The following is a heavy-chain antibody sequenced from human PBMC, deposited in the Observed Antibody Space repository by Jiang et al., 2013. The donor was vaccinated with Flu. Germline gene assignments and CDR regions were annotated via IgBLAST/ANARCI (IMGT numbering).Heavy chain of an antibody. V-gene: IGHV1-24*01. D-gene: IGHD3-10*01. Sequence: SGAEVKKPGASVKVSCKASGYTFTSYGISWVRQAPGQGLEWMGGFDPEDGETIYAQKFQGRVTMTEDTSTDTAYMELSSLRSEDTAVYYCATSYGSGSYTGDDAFDI. CDR3: ATSYGSGSYTGDDAFDI. J-gene: IGHJ3*02. CDR2: FDPEDGET. CDR1: GYTFTSYG.